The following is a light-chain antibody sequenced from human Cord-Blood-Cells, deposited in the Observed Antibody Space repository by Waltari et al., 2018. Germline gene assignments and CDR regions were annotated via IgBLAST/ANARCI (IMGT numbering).Light chain of an antibody. V-gene: IGLV1-47*01. Sequence: QSLLTQPPSASGTPGQRVTIYCSGSSSNIGRNYVYWYQQLPGPPPKLLIYRNNRRPSGVPDRFSGSKSGTSASLAISGLRSEDEADYYCAAWDDSLSGWVFGGGTKLTVL. CDR3: AAWDDSLSGWV. CDR2: RNN. CDR1: SSNIGRNY. J-gene: IGLJ3*02.